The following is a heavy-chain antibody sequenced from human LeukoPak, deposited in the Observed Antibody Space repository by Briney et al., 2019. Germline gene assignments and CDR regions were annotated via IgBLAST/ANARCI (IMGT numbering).Heavy chain of an antibody. Sequence: PGGSLRLSCAASGFTFSSYAMSWVRQAPGKGLEWVSAISGSGGSTYYADSVKGRFTISRDNAKNSLYLQMNSLRAEDTAVYYCATNRWDFDYWGQGTLVTVSS. CDR2: ISGSGGST. CDR1: GFTFSSYA. D-gene: IGHD5-24*01. CDR3: ATNRWDFDY. J-gene: IGHJ4*02. V-gene: IGHV3-23*01.